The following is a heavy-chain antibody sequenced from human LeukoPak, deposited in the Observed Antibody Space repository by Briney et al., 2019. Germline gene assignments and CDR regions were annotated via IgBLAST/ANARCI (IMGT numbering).Heavy chain of an antibody. CDR2: IYYGGST. D-gene: IGHD3-10*01. CDR1: GYSINSGYY. V-gene: IGHV4-38-2*02. J-gene: IGHJ5*02. Sequence: SETLSLTCTVSGYSINSGYYWGWIRQPPGKGLEWIGSIYYGGSTYYNPSLKSRVTISVDTSKNQFSLKLSSVTAADTAVYYCAREGRGVIIGNWFDPWGQGTLVTVSS. CDR3: AREGRGVIIGNWFDP.